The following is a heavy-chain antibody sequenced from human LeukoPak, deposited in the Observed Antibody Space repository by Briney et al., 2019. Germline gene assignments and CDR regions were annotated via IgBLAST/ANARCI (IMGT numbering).Heavy chain of an antibody. J-gene: IGHJ4*02. CDR1: GYTFTGYY. CDR3: ARSCSSGWLEGYYFDY. V-gene: IGHV1-2*02. D-gene: IGHD6-19*01. Sequence: ASVKVSCKASGYTFTGYYMHWVRQAPGQGLEWMGWINPNSGGTSYAQRFQGRVTLTRDTSISAAYMELTRLRSDDTAVYYCARSCSSGWLEGYYFDYWGQGTLVTVSS. CDR2: INPNSGGT.